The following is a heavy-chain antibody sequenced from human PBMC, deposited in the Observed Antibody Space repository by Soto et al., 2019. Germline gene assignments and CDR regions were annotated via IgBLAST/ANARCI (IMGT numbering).Heavy chain of an antibody. J-gene: IGHJ5*02. CDR2: IKQDGSEK. CDR1: GFTFSSYW. Sequence: GGSLRLSCAASGFTFSSYWMSWVRQAPGKGLEWVANIKQDGSEKYYVDSVKGRFTISRDNAKNLLFLQMNSLRAEDTALYYCACDLLVGGYYGSGSAEGPWGQGTLVTVSS. CDR3: ACDLLVGGYYGSGSAEGP. D-gene: IGHD3-10*01. V-gene: IGHV3-7*01.